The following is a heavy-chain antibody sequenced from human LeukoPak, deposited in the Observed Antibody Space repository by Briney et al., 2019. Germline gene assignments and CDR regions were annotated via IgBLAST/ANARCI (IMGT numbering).Heavy chain of an antibody. CDR2: IYYSGST. Sequence: SETLSLTCTVSGGSISSYYWSWIRQPPGKGLEWIGYIYYSGSTNYNPSFKSRVTISVDTSKNQFSLKLSSVTAADTAVYYCARSRPMVRGPKYYFDYWGQGTLVTVSS. D-gene: IGHD3-10*01. V-gene: IGHV4-59*01. CDR3: ARSRPMVRGPKYYFDY. J-gene: IGHJ4*02. CDR1: GGSISSYY.